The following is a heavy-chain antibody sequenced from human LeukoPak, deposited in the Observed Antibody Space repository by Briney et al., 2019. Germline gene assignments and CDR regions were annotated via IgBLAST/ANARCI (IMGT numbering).Heavy chain of an antibody. D-gene: IGHD3-16*01. V-gene: IGHV6-1*01. CDR3: ARFDYGAPDY. J-gene: IGHJ4*02. CDR2: TYYRSKWYN. Sequence: SQTLSLTCAISGDSVSSNSAAWNWIRQPPSRGLEWLGRTYYRSKWYNDSTVPVKSRISSNPDTSKNEFSLQLKSVTPDDTAVYYCARFDYGAPDYWGQGTLVTVSS. CDR1: GDSVSSNSAA.